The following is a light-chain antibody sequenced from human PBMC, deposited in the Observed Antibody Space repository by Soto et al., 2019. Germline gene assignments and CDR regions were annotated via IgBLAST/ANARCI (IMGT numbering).Light chain of an antibody. Sequence: EIVLTQSPGTLSVSPGGRATLSCRASQSVSSNLAWYQQKPGQAPRLLIYGASTRATGFPARFSGSQSGTEFTLTISSLLSEDFAVYSCQQYNNWPLTFGGGTKVDIK. CDR2: GAS. J-gene: IGKJ4*01. V-gene: IGKV3-15*01. CDR1: QSVSSN. CDR3: QQYNNWPLT.